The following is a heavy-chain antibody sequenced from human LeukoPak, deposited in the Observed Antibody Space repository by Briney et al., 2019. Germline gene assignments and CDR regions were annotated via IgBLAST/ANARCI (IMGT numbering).Heavy chain of an antibody. V-gene: IGHV3-23*01. Sequence: GGSLRLSCAASGFTFSSYAMSWVRQAPGKGLEWVSAISGSGGSTYYADSVKGRFTISRDNSKNTLYLQMSSLSAEDTAVYYCAKAPTTFDYFDYWGQGTLVTVSS. J-gene: IGHJ4*02. CDR3: AKAPTTFDYFDY. D-gene: IGHD5-12*01. CDR1: GFTFSSYA. CDR2: ISGSGGST.